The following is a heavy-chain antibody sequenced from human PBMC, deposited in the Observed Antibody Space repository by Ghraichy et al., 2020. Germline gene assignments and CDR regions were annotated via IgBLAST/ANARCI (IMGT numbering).Heavy chain of an antibody. CDR3: ARDKVGATTIGWFDP. D-gene: IGHD1-26*01. Sequence: GGSLRLSCAASGFTFSSYSMNWVRQAPGKGLEWVSSISSSSSYIYYADSVKGRFTISRDNAKNSLYLQMNSLRAEDTAVYYCARDKVGATTIGWFDPWGQGTLVTVSS. V-gene: IGHV3-21*01. CDR2: ISSSSSYI. J-gene: IGHJ5*02. CDR1: GFTFSSYS.